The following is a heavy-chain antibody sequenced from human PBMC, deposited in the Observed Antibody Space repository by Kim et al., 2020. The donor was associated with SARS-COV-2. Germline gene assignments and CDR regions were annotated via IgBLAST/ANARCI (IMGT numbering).Heavy chain of an antibody. CDR2: LYQHTGST. D-gene: IGHD3-16*01. CDR3: ARLGGGFRDGFGFYFDF. CDR1: GGPFISTSHF. J-gene: IGHJ4*02. V-gene: IGHV4-39*01. Sequence: SETLSLTCTVSGGPFISTSHFWVWIRQPPGRGLEWMGSLYQHTGSTYENPSLKGRVTISADTPKNQFFLNFTSVTAADTAVYYCARLGGGFRDGFGFYFDFWGQGIPVTVSS.